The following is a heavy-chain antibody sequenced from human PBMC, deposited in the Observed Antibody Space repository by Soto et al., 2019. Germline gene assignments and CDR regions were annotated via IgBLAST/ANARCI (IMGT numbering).Heavy chain of an antibody. CDR1: GGSSSDGGDS. CDR3: ARITTVFSAFDI. CDR2: INHLETT. V-gene: IGHV4-30-2*01. Sequence: TLSLTYRVSGGSSSDGGDSWSWIRQTPGKGLEWIGYINHLETTFYNPSFESRLTLSIDRTKNQFSLKLQPVTAADTAVYYCARITTVFSAFDIWGQGTMVTV. D-gene: IGHD4-4*01. J-gene: IGHJ3*02.